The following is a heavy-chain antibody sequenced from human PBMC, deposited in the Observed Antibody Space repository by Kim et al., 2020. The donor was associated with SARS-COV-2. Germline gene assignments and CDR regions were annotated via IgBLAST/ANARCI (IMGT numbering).Heavy chain of an antibody. D-gene: IGHD2-2*01. Sequence: KGRFTISRDNAKNTLYLQMNSLRAEDTAVYYCAIYCSSTSCYDRAYAFDIWGQGTMVTVSS. V-gene: IGHV3-74*01. CDR3: AIYCSSTSCYDRAYAFDI. J-gene: IGHJ3*02.